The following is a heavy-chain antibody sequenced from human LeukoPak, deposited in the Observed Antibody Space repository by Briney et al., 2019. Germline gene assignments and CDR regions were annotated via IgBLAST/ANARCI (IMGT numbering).Heavy chain of an antibody. J-gene: IGHJ6*03. V-gene: IGHV1-2*02. D-gene: IGHD3-3*01. CDR1: GYTFTGYY. CDR3: ARDSYDFWSGYSLAHYYYYMDV. CDR2: INPNSGGT. Sequence: ASVKVSCKASGYTFTGYYMHWVRQAPGQGLEWMGWINPNSGGTNYAQKFQGRVTMTRDTSTSTAYMELSRLRSDDTAVYYCARDSYDFWSGYSLAHYYYYMDVWGKGTTVTVSS.